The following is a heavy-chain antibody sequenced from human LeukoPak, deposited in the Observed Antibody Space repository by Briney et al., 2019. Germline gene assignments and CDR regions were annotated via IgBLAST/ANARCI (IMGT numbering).Heavy chain of an antibody. D-gene: IGHD6-13*01. J-gene: IGHJ3*02. CDR1: GYSFTSSW. CDR3: ASTIAAAAPDAFDI. CDR2: IYPGDSAT. Sequence: GESLKISCKGSGYSFTSSWIGWVRQLPGKGLEWMGIIYPGDSATRYSPSFQGQVTISADKSISTAYLQWSSLKASDTAMYYCASTIAAAAPDAFDIWGQGTMVTVSS. V-gene: IGHV5-51*01.